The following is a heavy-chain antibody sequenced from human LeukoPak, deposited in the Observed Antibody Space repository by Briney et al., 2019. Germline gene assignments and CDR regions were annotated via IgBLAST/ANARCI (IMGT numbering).Heavy chain of an antibody. CDR2: ISGSGGDT. Sequence: GGSLRLSCAASGFTFSNFLMTWVRQAPGKGPEWVSAISGSGGDTYYADSVKGRFTISRGNSKNTLYLQMNSLRAEDTAVYYCARGVGSGSRLRAGDYWGQGTLVTVSS. CDR3: ARGVGSGSRLRAGDY. V-gene: IGHV3-23*01. J-gene: IGHJ4*02. CDR1: GFTFSNFL. D-gene: IGHD1-26*01.